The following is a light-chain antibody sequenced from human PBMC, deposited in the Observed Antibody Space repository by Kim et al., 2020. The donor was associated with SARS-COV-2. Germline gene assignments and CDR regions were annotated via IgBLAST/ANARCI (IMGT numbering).Light chain of an antibody. CDR1: SGDVGGYDY. J-gene: IGLJ3*02. CDR2: GVN. Sequence: QSALTQPASVSGSPGQSIAISCTGTSGDVGGYDYLSWYQQHPGKAPEVIIYGVNIRPSGLSNRFSGSKSGNTASLTISGLQPDDEATYYCASYTSSTTLLFGGGTQLSVL. CDR3: ASYTSSTTLL. V-gene: IGLV2-14*03.